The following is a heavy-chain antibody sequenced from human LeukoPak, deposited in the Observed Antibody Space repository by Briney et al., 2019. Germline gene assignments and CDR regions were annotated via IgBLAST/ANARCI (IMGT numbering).Heavy chain of an antibody. D-gene: IGHD4-23*01. CDR2: VDPDDGET. CDR1: GYTFTDYY. Sequence: ASVKISCKVSGYTFTDYYMHWVQQAPGKGLEWMGLVDPDDGETIYAEKFQGRVTITADTSTDTAYMELSSLRSEDTAVYYCATAVATTEIDYGGQGTLVTVSS. J-gene: IGHJ4*02. CDR3: ATAVATTEIDY. V-gene: IGHV1-69-2*01.